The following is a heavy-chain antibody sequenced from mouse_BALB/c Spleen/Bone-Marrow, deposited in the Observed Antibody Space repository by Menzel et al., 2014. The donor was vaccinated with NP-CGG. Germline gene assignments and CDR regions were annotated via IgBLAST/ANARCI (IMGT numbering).Heavy chain of an antibody. V-gene: IGHV1-14*01. CDR2: INPYNDGT. CDR1: GYSFTSFI. Sequence: VQLQQSGPELVKPGASVKMSCKASGYSFTSFILHWVKMRPGQGLEWIGHINPYNDGTKYNEKFKGKAILTSDKSSSSANMELSSLTSEDSAVYYCARAMIYYYAMDYWGQGTSVTVSS. CDR3: ARAMIYYYAMDY. D-gene: IGHD2-4*01. J-gene: IGHJ4*01.